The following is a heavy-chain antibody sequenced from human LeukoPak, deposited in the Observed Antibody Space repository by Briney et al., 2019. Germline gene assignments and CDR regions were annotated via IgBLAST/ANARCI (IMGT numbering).Heavy chain of an antibody. CDR2: IIPILGIA. Sequence: SVKVSCKASGGTFSSYTISWVRQAPGQGLEWMGRIIPILGIANYAQKFQGRVTITADKSTSTAYMELSSLRSEDTAVYYCARNPQRWLQLPGYFDYWGQGTLVTVSS. CDR1: GGTFSSYT. CDR3: ARNPQRWLQLPGYFDY. D-gene: IGHD5-24*01. V-gene: IGHV1-69*02. J-gene: IGHJ4*02.